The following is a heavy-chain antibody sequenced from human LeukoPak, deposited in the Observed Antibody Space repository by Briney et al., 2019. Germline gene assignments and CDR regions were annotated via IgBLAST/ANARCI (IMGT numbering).Heavy chain of an antibody. D-gene: IGHD3-3*01. J-gene: IGHJ4*02. CDR2: ISYDGSNK. CDR3: AKGGAHYDFWSGYTNDY. V-gene: IGHV3-30*18. Sequence: GGSLRLSCAASGFTFSSYGMHWVRQAPGKGLEWVAVISYDGSNKYYADSVKGRFTISRDNSKSTLYLQMNSLRAEDTAVYYCAKGGAHYDFWSGYTNDYWGQGTLVTVSS. CDR1: GFTFSSYG.